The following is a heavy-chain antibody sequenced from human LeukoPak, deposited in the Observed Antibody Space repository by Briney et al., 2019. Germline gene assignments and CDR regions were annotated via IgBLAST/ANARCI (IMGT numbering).Heavy chain of an antibody. CDR1: GGSFSGYY. V-gene: IGHV4-34*01. Sequence: PSETLSLTCAVYGGSFSGYYWSWIRQPPGKGLEWIGEINHSGSTNYNPSLKSRVTISVDTSKNQFSLKLSSVTAADTAVYYCARGDVEYSSSQKVDYFDYWGQGTLVTVSS. CDR2: INHSGST. CDR3: ARGDVEYSSSQKVDYFDY. J-gene: IGHJ4*02. D-gene: IGHD6-13*01.